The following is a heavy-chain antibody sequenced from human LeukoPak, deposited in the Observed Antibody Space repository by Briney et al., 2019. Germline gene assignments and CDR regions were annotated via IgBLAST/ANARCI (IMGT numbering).Heavy chain of an antibody. V-gene: IGHV3-7*01. CDR1: GFTFSNYW. CDR3: ARDDDWNYEDY. J-gene: IGHJ4*02. CDR2: IKQDGSEI. D-gene: IGHD1-7*01. Sequence: TGGSLRLSCAASGFTFSNYWMSWVRQAPGKGLQWVANIKQDGSEIYYVDSVKGRFTISRDNAKKSLYLQMNSLRAEDTAVYHCARDDDWNYEDYWGQGTLVTVSS.